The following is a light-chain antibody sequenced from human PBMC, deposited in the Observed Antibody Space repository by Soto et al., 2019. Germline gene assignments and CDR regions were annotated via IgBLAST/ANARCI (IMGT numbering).Light chain of an antibody. CDR3: QQYYSTPPT. J-gene: IGKJ2*01. CDR2: CAS. Sequence: DIVMTQSPDSLAVSLGERATINCKSSQSVLYSSNNKNYLAWYEQKPGQPPKLLIYCASTRESGVPERFSGSGSGTDFTLTISSLQAEDVAVYYCQQYYSTPPTFGQGTKLEIK. V-gene: IGKV4-1*01. CDR1: QSVLYSSNNKNY.